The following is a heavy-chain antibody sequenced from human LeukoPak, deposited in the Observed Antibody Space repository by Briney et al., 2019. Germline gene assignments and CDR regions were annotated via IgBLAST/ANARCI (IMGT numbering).Heavy chain of an antibody. D-gene: IGHD3-10*01. CDR3: ARASRREYYFDY. CDR2: IYYSGST. J-gene: IGHJ4*02. V-gene: IGHV4-59*01. Sequence: SETLSLTCTVSGGSISSYYWSWIRQPPGKGLEWIGYIYYSGSTNYNPPLKSRVTISVDTSKNQFSLKLSSVTAADTAVYYCARASRREYYFDYWGQGTLVTVSS. CDR1: GGSISSYY.